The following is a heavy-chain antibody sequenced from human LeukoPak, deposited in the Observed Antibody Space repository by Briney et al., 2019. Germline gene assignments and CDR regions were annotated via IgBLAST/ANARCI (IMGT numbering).Heavy chain of an antibody. J-gene: IGHJ5*02. CDR3: ARGEEQWLEFDP. CDR2: INHSGST. Sequence: PSETLSLTCAVYGGSFSGYYWSWIRQPPGKGLEWIGEINHSGSTNYNPSLKSRVTISVDTSKNQFSLKLSSVTAADTAVYYCARGEEQWLEFDPWGQGTLVTVSS. V-gene: IGHV4-34*01. CDR1: GGSFSGYY. D-gene: IGHD6-19*01.